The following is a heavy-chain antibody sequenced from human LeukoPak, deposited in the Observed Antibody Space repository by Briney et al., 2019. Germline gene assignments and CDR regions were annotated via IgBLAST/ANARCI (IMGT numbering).Heavy chain of an antibody. CDR2: IIPILGIA. CDR1: GGTFSSYA. CDR3: ASSYCSSTSCFD. Sequence: SVKVSCKASGGTFSSYAISWVRQAPGQGLEWMGRIIPILGIANYAQKFQGRVTITADKSTSTAYMELSSLRSEDTAVYYCASSYCSSTSCFDWGQGTLVTVSS. J-gene: IGHJ4*02. V-gene: IGHV1-69*04. D-gene: IGHD2-2*01.